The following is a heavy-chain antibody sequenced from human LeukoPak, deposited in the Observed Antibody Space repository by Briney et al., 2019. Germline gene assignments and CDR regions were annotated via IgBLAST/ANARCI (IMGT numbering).Heavy chain of an antibody. D-gene: IGHD3-22*01. J-gene: IGHJ3*02. CDR2: IIPIFGTA. CDR1: EGTFSSYA. Sequence: SAKVSCKASEGTFSSYAISWVRQAPGQGLEWMGGIIPIFGTANYAQKFQGRVTITADESTSTAYMELSSLRSEDTAVYYCASSLSYYYDSSGYYPEGAFDIWGQGTMVTVSS. CDR3: ASSLSYYYDSSGYYPEGAFDI. V-gene: IGHV1-69*13.